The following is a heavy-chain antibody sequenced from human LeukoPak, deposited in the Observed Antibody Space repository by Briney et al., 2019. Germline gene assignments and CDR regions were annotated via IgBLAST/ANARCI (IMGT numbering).Heavy chain of an antibody. CDR3: TRGIAAAGTAYFQH. CDR2: IRSKAYGGTT. CDR1: GFTFGDYA. Sequence: PGGSLRLSCTASGFTFGDYAMSWVRQAPGKGLGWVGFIRSKAYGGTTEYAASVKGRFTISRDDSKSIAYLQMNSLKTEDTAVYYCTRGIAAAGTAYFQHWGQGTLVTVSS. J-gene: IGHJ1*01. D-gene: IGHD6-13*01. V-gene: IGHV3-49*04.